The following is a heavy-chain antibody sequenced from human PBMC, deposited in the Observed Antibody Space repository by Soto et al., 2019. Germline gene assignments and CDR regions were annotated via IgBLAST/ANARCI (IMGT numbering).Heavy chain of an antibody. CDR3: ARREKASIGLDY. CDR2: IYPGDSDT. D-gene: IGHD3-3*01. V-gene: IGHV5-51*01. CDR1: GYSFATYG. Sequence: GESLKISCKGSGYSFATYGIAWVRQMPGKGLEWMGIIYPGDSDTRYSPSFQGQVTISADKSISTAYLQWSSLKASDTAMYYCARREKASIGLDYRGQGTLVTVSS. J-gene: IGHJ4*02.